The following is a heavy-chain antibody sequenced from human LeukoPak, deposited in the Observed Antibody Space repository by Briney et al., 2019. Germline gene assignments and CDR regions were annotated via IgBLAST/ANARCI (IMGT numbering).Heavy chain of an antibody. V-gene: IGHV4-59*08. CDR2: IYHSGST. CDR1: GGSISTYY. J-gene: IGHJ4*02. D-gene: IGHD6-19*01. Sequence: SETLSLTCTVSGGSISTYYWSWIRQPPGKGLEWIGYIYHSGSTNYNPSLKSRVTISLDTSNSQFSLKLSSVTAADTAVYYCARHEQWLGYFDYWGQGILVTVSS. CDR3: ARHEQWLGYFDY.